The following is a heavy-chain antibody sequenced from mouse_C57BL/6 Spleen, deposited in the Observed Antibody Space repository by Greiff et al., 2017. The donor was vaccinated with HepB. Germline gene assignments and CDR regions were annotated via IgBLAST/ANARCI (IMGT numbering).Heavy chain of an antibody. CDR2: IWTGGGT. CDR1: GFSLTSYA. J-gene: IGHJ4*01. CDR3: ARNYGSSYPYYAMDY. Sequence: VKLQESGPGLVAPSQSLSITCTVSGFSLTSYAISWVRQPPGKGLEWLGVIWTGGGTNYNSALKSRLSISKDNSKSQVFLKMNSLQTDDTARYYCARNYGSSYPYYAMDYWGQGTSVTVSS. V-gene: IGHV2-9-1*01. D-gene: IGHD1-1*01.